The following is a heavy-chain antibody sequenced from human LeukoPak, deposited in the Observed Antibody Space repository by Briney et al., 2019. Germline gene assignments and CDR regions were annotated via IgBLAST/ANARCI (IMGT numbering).Heavy chain of an antibody. J-gene: IGHJ5*02. Sequence: PSETLSLTCTVSGGSISSYYWSWIRQPPGKGLEWIGYIYYSGSTNYNPSLKSRVTISVDASKNQFSLKLSSVTAADTAVYYCAREVYSSGWYNWFDPWGQGTLVTVSS. CDR1: GGSISSYY. V-gene: IGHV4-59*01. CDR2: IYYSGST. D-gene: IGHD6-19*01. CDR3: AREVYSSGWYNWFDP.